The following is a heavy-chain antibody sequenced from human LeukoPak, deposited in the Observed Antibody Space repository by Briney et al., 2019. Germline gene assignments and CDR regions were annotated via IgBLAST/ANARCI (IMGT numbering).Heavy chain of an antibody. J-gene: IGHJ4*02. D-gene: IGHD2-2*01. CDR2: LSYSGST. Sequence: SETLSLTCAAYGGSFSGYYWSWIRQPPGKGLEWIGYLSYSGSTNYNPSLKSRVSISVDTSKNQFSLKLSSVTAADTAVYYCARYPHCSSTDCYVTWGQGTLVIVPA. CDR3: ARYPHCSSTDCYVT. CDR1: GGSFSGYY. V-gene: IGHV4-59*01.